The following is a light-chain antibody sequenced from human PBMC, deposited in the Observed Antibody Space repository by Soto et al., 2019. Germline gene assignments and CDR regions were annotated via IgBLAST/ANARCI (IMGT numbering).Light chain of an antibody. CDR3: SSYAGSNNVV. CDR2: EVT. Sequence: QSALTQPPSASGSPGQSVTISCTGTISDVGCYNYVSWYQQHPCKPPKLMIYEVTNRPSGVPDRFSGSKSGNTASLTVSGIQAEDEADYYSSSYAGSNNVVFGGGTKLTVL. V-gene: IGLV2-8*01. J-gene: IGLJ2*01. CDR1: ISDVGCYNY.